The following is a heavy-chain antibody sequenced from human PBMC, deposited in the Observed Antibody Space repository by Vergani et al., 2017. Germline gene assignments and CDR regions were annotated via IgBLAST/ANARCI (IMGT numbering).Heavy chain of an antibody. J-gene: IGHJ4*02. CDR3: ARGGGALIVIVGATGVAYFDY. D-gene: IGHD1-26*01. CDR2: INHSGST. Sequence: QVQLQQWGAGLLKPSETLSLTCAVYGGSFSGYHWSWIREPPGKGLEWIGEINHSGSTNYNPSLKSRVTISVDTSKNQFSLKLSSVTAADTAVYYCARGGGALIVIVGATGVAYFDYWGQGTLVTVSS. CDR1: GGSFSGYH. V-gene: IGHV4-34*01.